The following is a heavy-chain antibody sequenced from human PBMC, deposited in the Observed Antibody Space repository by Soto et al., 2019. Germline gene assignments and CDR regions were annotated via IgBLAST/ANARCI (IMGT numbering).Heavy chain of an antibody. CDR3: ARSLGYCSGGSCLIPDY. Sequence: SETLSLTCTVSGGSISSYYWSWIRQPPGKGLEWIGYIYYSGSTNYNPSLKSRVTISVDTSKNQFSLKLSSVTAADTAVYYCARSLGYCSGGSCLIPDYWGQGTLVTVSS. V-gene: IGHV4-59*01. D-gene: IGHD2-15*01. J-gene: IGHJ4*02. CDR2: IYYSGST. CDR1: GGSISSYY.